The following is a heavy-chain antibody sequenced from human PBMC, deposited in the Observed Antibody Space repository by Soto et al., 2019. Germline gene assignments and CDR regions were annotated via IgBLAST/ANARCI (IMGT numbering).Heavy chain of an antibody. D-gene: IGHD6-13*01. CDR2: IYYSGST. Sequence: SETLSLTCAVCGCSISSGGYSWSWIRQPPGKGLEWIGYIYYSGSTNYNPSLKSRVTISVDTSKNQFSLKLSSVTAADTAVYYCASSSWRGWFDPWGQGTLVTVSS. V-gene: IGHV4-61*08. J-gene: IGHJ5*02. CDR1: GCSISSGGYS. CDR3: ASSSWRGWFDP.